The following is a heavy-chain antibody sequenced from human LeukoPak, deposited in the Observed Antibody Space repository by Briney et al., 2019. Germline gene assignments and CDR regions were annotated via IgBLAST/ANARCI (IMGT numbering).Heavy chain of an antibody. CDR3: AKVPLKQLWSPFDY. V-gene: IGHV3-33*06. Sequence: GGSLRLSCAASGFTFSAYGMHWVRQAPGKGLEWVAVIGFDGNNKHYADSVKGRFTISRDNSQNTLYLQMDSLRAEDTAVYYCAKVPLKQLWSPFDYWGQGTLVTVSS. D-gene: IGHD5-18*01. CDR2: IGFDGNNK. CDR1: GFTFSAYG. J-gene: IGHJ4*02.